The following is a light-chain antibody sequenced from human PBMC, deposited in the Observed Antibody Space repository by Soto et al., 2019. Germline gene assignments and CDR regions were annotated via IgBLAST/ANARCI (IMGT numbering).Light chain of an antibody. Sequence: EIVMTQSPVTLSVSPGERATLSCRASHDVSSRVAWYQQKPGQAPRLLIYDASTRATGLPARFSGSGSGTEFTLTISSLQSEDFSVYYCQHYTNCPLTFGGGTKVDI. CDR1: HDVSSR. V-gene: IGKV3-15*01. CDR3: QHYTNCPLT. CDR2: DAS. J-gene: IGKJ4*01.